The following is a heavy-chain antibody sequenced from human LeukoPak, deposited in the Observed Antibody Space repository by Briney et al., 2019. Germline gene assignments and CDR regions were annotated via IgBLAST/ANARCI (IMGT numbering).Heavy chain of an antibody. J-gene: IGHJ4*02. V-gene: IGHV4-38-2*02. Sequence: PSETLSLTCSVSGYSISSGYYWGWIRQPPGKGLEWIGSIYQSGSTSYNPSLKSRVTISVDTSRNQFSLKLSSVTAADTAVYSCARLHAGADYWGQGALVTVSS. CDR3: ARLHAGADY. CDR2: IYQSGST. CDR1: GYSISSGYY.